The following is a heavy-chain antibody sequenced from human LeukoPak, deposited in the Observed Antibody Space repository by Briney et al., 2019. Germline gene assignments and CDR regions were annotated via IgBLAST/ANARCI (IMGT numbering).Heavy chain of an antibody. CDR3: ARGLRGYSYGWYYYYYYMDV. CDR1: GYTFTSYD. D-gene: IGHD5-18*01. Sequence: ASVKVSCKASGYTFTSYDINWVRQATGQGLEWMGWTNPNSGNTGYAQKFQGRVTITRNTSISTAYMELSSLRSEDTAVYYCARGLRGYSYGWYYYYYYMDVWGKGTTVTVSS. CDR2: TNPNSGNT. J-gene: IGHJ6*03. V-gene: IGHV1-8*01.